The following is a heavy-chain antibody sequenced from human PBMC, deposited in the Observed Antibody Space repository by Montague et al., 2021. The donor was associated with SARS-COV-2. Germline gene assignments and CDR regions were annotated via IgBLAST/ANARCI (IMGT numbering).Heavy chain of an antibody. CDR1: GGSISSGDYY. CDR2: IYYSGST. V-gene: IGHV4-61*08. D-gene: IGHD6-19*01. Sequence: SETRSLTCTVSGGSISSGDYYWSWIRQPPGKGLEWIGYIYYSGSTNYNPSLKSRVTISVDTSKNQFSLKLSSVTAADTAVYYCARGLSRYSSGKTPFLHSEMDVWGQGTTVTVSS. J-gene: IGHJ6*02. CDR3: ARGLSRYSSGKTPFLHSEMDV.